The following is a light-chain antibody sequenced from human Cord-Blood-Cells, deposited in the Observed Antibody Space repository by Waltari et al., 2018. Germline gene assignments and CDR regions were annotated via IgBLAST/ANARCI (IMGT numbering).Light chain of an antibody. V-gene: IGLV2-11*01. CDR2: DGS. CDR3: CSYAGSYTLV. CDR1: SSDLGGYNF. Sequence: QSALTQPRSVSGSPGQSVTISCTGTSSDLGGYNFVSWYQQHPGKAPKLMIYDGSKRPSGVPDRFSGSKSGNTASLTISGLQAEDEADYYCCSYAGSYTLVFGGGTKLTVL. J-gene: IGLJ3*02.